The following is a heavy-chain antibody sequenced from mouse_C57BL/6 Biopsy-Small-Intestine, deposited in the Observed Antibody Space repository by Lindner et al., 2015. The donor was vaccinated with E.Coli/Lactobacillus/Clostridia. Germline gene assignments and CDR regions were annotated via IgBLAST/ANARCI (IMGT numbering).Heavy chain of an antibody. CDR1: GYTFPSYG. CDR3: IRVENYYVLDY. Sequence: ESGAELARPGASVKLSCKASGYTFPSYGISWVKQRIGQGLEWIGEINPRSSNTYYNEKFKDKATLTADKSSSTAYMQLSSLTSEDSAVYFCIRVENYYVLDYWGQGTSVTVSS. CDR2: INPRSSNT. V-gene: IGHV1-81*01. J-gene: IGHJ4*01.